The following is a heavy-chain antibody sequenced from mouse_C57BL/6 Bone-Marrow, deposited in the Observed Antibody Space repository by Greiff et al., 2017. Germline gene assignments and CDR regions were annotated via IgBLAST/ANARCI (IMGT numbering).Heavy chain of an antibody. D-gene: IGHD1-1*01. V-gene: IGHV1-80*01. J-gene: IGHJ4*01. CDR2: IYPGDGDT. CDR3: AREGITTVVADAMDY. CDR1: GYAFSSYW. Sequence: QVQLQQSGAELVKPGASVKISCKASGYAFSSYWMNWVKQRPGKGLEWIGQIYPGDGDTNYNGKFKGKATLTADKSSSTAYMQLSSLTSEDSAVYFCAREGITTVVADAMDYWGQGTSVTVSS.